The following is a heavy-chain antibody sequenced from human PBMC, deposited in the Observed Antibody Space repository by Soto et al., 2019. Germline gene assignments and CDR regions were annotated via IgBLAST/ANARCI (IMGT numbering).Heavy chain of an antibody. Sequence: KESGPTLVDPTQTLTLTCTFSGFSLSASGVGVGWIRQPPGKALEWVAFIYWNDDKRYSPSLKNRLTITKDTSKNQVVLTMTDMDPVDTATYYCGHSGNVWGDYLLLFFNYWGQGTLVTVSS. V-gene: IGHV2-5*01. D-gene: IGHD4-17*01. CDR2: IYWNDDK. CDR1: GFSLSASGVG. CDR3: GHSGNVWGDYLLLFFNY. J-gene: IGHJ4*02.